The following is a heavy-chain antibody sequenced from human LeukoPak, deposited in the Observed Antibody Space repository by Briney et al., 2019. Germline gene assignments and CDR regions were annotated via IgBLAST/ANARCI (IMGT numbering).Heavy chain of an antibody. D-gene: IGHD3-3*01. CDR3: ARDLVEEDPGLRFLEWVGYMDV. CDR2: IWYDGSNK. CDR1: GFTFSSYG. V-gene: IGHV3-33*01. J-gene: IGHJ6*03. Sequence: GGSLRLSCAASGFTFSSYGMHWVRQAPGKGLEWVAVIWYDGSNKYYADSVKGRFTISRDNSKNTLYLQMNSLRAEDTAVYYCARDLVEEDPGLRFLEWVGYMDVWGKGTTVTVSS.